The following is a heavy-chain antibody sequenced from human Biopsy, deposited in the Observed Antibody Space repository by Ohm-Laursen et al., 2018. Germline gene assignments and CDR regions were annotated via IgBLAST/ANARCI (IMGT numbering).Heavy chain of an antibody. CDR3: ARTPRDSFWSGSYKRGLWFDP. Sequence: GTLSLTCAVFGKTFSDYQWSWIRQPPGKGLEWIGHVYNGGITNYNPSLKSRVTISKDTSKNQFSLQVNSVTAADTAVYYCARTPRDSFWSGSYKRGLWFDPWGHGTLVTVSS. CDR1: GKTFSDYQ. D-gene: IGHD3-3*01. J-gene: IGHJ5*02. V-gene: IGHV4-34*01. CDR2: VYNGGIT.